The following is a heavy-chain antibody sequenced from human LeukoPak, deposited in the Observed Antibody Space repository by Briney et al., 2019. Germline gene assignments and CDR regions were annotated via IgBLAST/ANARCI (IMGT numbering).Heavy chain of an antibody. J-gene: IGHJ4*02. CDR2: IIPIFGTT. CDR3: ARDQASAYDYVWGSYRYTSDD. CDR1: RGPVNTYA. Sequence: SSVKASCTASRGPVNTYAINWVREAPGHGLEWMGRIIPIFGTTNYTQKFQGRITIPTDESTDESTSTTYMELISLRSDDTALYYCARDQASAYDYVWGSYRYTSDDWDQGTLVTVSS. V-gene: IGHV1-69*05. D-gene: IGHD3-16*02.